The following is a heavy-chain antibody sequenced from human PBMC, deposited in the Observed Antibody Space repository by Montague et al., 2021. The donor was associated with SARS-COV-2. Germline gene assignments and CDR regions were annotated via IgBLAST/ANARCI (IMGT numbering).Heavy chain of an antibody. J-gene: IGHJ6*02. CDR2: INHSGST. CDR3: ARGRTVTTFYYYYGMDV. Sequence: SETLSLTCAVYGGSFSGYYWSWIRQPPGKGLEWIGEINHSGSTNYNPSLKSRVIISVDTSKNQFSLKLSSVTAADTAVYYCARGRTVTTFYYYYGMDVWGQGTTVTVSS. D-gene: IGHD4-17*01. CDR1: GGSFSGYY. V-gene: IGHV4-34*01.